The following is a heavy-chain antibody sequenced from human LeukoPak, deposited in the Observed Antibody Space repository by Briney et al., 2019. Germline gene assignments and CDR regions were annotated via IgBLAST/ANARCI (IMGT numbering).Heavy chain of an antibody. V-gene: IGHV1-46*01. D-gene: IGHD1-14*01. CDR3: ARAETTTGPEQCPSS. CDR1: GYTFTSYY. Sequence: ASVKVSCKASGYTFTSYYMHWVQQAPGQGLEWMGIINPSGGSTSYAQKFQGRVTMTRDTSTSTVYMELSSLRSEDTAVYYCARAETTTGPEQCPSSWGQGTLVTVSS. J-gene: IGHJ4*02. CDR2: INPSGGST.